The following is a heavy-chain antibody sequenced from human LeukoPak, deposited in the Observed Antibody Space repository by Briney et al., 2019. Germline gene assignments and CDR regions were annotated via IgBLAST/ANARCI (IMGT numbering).Heavy chain of an antibody. V-gene: IGHV4-39*01. J-gene: IGHJ4*02. Sequence: SETLSLTCTVSGGSISSSSYYWGWIRQPPGKGLEWIGSIYYSGSTYYNPSLKSRVTISVDTSKNQFSLKLSSVTAADTAVYYCARHNKRADTLTGYYFDYWGQGTLVTVSS. D-gene: IGHD3-9*01. CDR1: GGSISSSSYY. CDR2: IYYSGST. CDR3: ARHNKRADTLTGYYFDY.